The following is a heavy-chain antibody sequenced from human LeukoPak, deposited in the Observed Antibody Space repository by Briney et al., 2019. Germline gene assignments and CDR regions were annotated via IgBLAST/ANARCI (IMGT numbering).Heavy chain of an antibody. D-gene: IGHD3-3*01. CDR2: INPKSGGT. V-gene: IGHV1-2*02. J-gene: IGHJ3*02. CDR3: ARGPRITIFGVVMANDAFDI. Sequence: ASVKVSCKASGYTFTSYYMHWVRQAPGQGLEWMGWINPKSGGTVYAQKFQGRVTMTRGTSSSTAYMELSRLRFDDTVVYYCARGPRITIFGVVMANDAFDIWGQGTMVTVSS. CDR1: GYTFTSYY.